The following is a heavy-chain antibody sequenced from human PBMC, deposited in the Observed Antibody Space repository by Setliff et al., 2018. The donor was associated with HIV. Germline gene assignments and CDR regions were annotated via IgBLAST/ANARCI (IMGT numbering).Heavy chain of an antibody. CDR2: IYHSGST. CDR3: ARGIENFWSGYVR. Sequence: KSSETLSLTCSVSGGSIKYDYWGWIRQPPGKGLEWIGSIYHSGSTYYNPSVQSPVTISVDTSKNVFSLKLSSMTPADTAVYYCARGIENFWSGYVRWGQGTVVTVSS. D-gene: IGHD3-3*01. CDR1: GGSIKYDY. J-gene: IGHJ4*02. V-gene: IGHV4-39*07.